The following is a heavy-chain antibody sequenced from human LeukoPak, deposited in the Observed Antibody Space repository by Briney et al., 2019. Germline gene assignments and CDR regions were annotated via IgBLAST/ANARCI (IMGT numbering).Heavy chain of an antibody. CDR3: AKPELLWFGDQNDAFDI. CDR1: GFTSSSYA. Sequence: GGSLRLSCAASGFTSSSYAMSWVRQAPGKGLEWVSAISGSGGSTYYADSVKGRFTISRDNSKNTLYLQMNSLRAEDTAVYYCAKPELLWFGDQNDAFDIWGQGTMVTVSS. J-gene: IGHJ3*02. D-gene: IGHD3-10*01. V-gene: IGHV3-23*01. CDR2: ISGSGGST.